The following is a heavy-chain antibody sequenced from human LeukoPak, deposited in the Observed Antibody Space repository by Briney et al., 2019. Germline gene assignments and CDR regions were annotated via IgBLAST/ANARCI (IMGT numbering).Heavy chain of an antibody. V-gene: IGHV3-23*01. CDR1: GFTFSSYA. CDR2: ISDNGGRT. D-gene: IGHD2-2*02. J-gene: IGHJ4*02. CDR3: AKGKCSSTSCYTPWDY. Sequence: GGSLRLSCAASGFTFSSYAMSWVRQAPGKGLEWVSAISDNGGRTSYADSVKGRFTISRDNSKNTLYLQMNSMRAEDTAVYYCAKGKCSSTSCYTPWDYWGQGTLVTVSS.